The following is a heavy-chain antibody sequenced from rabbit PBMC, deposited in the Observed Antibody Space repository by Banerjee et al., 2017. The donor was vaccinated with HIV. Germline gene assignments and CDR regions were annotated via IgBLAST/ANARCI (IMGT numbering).Heavy chain of an antibody. J-gene: IGHJ3*01. D-gene: IGHD7-1*01. Sequence: QEQLEESGGDLVKPEGSLTLTYTASGFTLSSYWICWVRQAPGKGLEWIACMDAGSSGSTNYATWAKGRFTISKTSSTTVTLQMTSLTAADTATYFCARGDGAYAGYDGLWGQGTLVTVS. CDR1: GFTLSSYW. V-gene: IGHV1S45*01. CDR2: MDAGSSGST. CDR3: ARGDGAYAGYDGL.